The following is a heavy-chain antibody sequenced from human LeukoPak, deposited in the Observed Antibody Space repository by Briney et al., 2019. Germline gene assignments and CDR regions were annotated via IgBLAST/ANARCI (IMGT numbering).Heavy chain of an antibody. CDR2: ISYDGINK. J-gene: IGHJ4*02. V-gene: IGHV3-30-3*01. CDR1: GFPFSTYA. Sequence: PGGSLRLSCAASGFPFSTYAMYWVRQAPGKGLEWVAVISYDGINKNSADSVKGRFTISRDNSKNTLYLQMNSLSGEDTAVFYCARGAPPDYWGQGTLVTVSS. CDR3: ARGAPPDY.